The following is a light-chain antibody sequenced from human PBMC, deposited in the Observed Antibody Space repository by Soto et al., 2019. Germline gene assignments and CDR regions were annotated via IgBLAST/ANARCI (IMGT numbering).Light chain of an antibody. V-gene: IGKV3-20*01. J-gene: IGKJ4*01. Sequence: EIVLTQSPGTLALSPGERATLSCRASQSVSSSYLAWYQQKPGQAPRLLISGASSRATGIPDRFSGSGSGTDFTLTISRLEPEDFAVYYCQQYGSSPWLTFGGGTKVEIK. CDR3: QQYGSSPWLT. CDR1: QSVSSSY. CDR2: GAS.